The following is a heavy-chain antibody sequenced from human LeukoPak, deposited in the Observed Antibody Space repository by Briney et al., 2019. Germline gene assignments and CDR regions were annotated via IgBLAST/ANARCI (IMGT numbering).Heavy chain of an antibody. CDR1: GYTFNDYD. CDR2: INPNSGNA. CDR3: ARDLAWGGSSYSYYYMDV. D-gene: IGHD1-26*01. V-gene: IGHV1-8*01. J-gene: IGHJ6*03. Sequence: GASVKVSCKASGYTFNDYDINWVRQATGQGLEWMGWINPNSGNAGYAQKFQGRVTMTRNTSISTAYTELSSLRSEDTAVYYRARDLAWGGSSYSYYYMDVWDKGTTVTVSS.